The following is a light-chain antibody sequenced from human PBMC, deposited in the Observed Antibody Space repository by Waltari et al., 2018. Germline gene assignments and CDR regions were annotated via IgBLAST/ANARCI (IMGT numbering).Light chain of an antibody. CDR2: KAS. CDR1: QDVSNW. Sequence: DIQMTQSPSILSASVGDRVTISCRASQDVSNWLALYQQKPGKAPKLLIYKASYLESGVPSRISGSGSGTEFTLTITSLQADDFATYFCQQYYGYSATFGRGTKVEMK. CDR3: QQYYGYSAT. J-gene: IGKJ1*01. V-gene: IGKV1-5*03.